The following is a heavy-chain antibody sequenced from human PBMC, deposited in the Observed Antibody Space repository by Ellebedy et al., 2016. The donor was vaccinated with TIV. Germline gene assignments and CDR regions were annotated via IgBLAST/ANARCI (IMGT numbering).Heavy chain of an antibody. CDR2: IYSADSDA. D-gene: IGHD4-17*01. V-gene: IGHV5-51*01. CDR3: ARAHGYDYGDFEPGFDY. Sequence: GESLKISXQGSRDIFYSHWIGWVRQMPGKGLEWMGIIYSADSDARYSPSFQGQVTFSVDESINTAYLHWDSLKASDTAMYYCARAHGYDYGDFEPGFDYWGQGTLATVSS. J-gene: IGHJ4*02. CDR1: RDIFYSHW.